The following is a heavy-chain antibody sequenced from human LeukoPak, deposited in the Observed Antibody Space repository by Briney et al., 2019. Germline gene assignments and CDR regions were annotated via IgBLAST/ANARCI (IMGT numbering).Heavy chain of an antibody. CDR3: TRGGLGSWTFDS. J-gene: IGHJ4*02. D-gene: IGHD1-26*01. CDR2: ISSSGSTI. Sequence: AGGSLRLSCAASEFIFTTYSMNWVRQAPGKGLEWVSNISSSGSTIYYADSVKGRFTMSRDNAKHSLYLQMNSLRAEDTAVYHCTRGGLGSWTFDSWGQGTRVTVSS. V-gene: IGHV3-48*04. CDR1: EFIFTTYS.